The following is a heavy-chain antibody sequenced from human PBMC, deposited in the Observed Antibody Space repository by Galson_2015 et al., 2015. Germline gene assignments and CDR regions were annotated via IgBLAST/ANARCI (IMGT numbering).Heavy chain of an antibody. CDR1: GFTFNNHA. CDR2: ISGSGLTT. V-gene: IGHV3-23*01. CDR3: AKMFAATGHYYYYYYMDV. J-gene: IGHJ6*03. D-gene: IGHD6-13*01. Sequence: SLRLSCAASGFTFNNHAMSWVRQAPGKGLEWVSSISGSGLTTYYADSVKGRFTISRVNSKHTLYPQMNSLRADDTAVYFCAKMFAATGHYYYYYYMDVWANGTTVTVSS.